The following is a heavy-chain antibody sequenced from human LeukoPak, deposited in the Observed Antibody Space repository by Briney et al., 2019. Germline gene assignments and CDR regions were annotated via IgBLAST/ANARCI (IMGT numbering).Heavy chain of an antibody. V-gene: IGHV3-30*02. J-gene: IGHJ4*02. CDR3: TTEWIVVVPALNGDDY. CDR2: IRYDGSNK. CDR1: GFTFSSYG. D-gene: IGHD2-2*01. Sequence: GGSLRLSCAASGFTFSSYGMHWVRQAPGKGLECVAFIRYDGSNKYYADSVKGRFTISRDNSKNTLYLQMNSLKTEDTAVYYCTTEWIVVVPALNGDDYWGQGTLVTVSS.